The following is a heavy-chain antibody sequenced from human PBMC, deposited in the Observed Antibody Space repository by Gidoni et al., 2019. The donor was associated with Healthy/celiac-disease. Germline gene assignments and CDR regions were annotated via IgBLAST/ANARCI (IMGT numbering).Heavy chain of an antibody. Sequence: EVQLVESGGGLVKPGGSLRLSCAASGFTFSSYSMNWVRQAPGKGLEWVSSISSSSSYIYYADSVKGRFTISRDNAKNSLYLQMNSLRAEDTAVYYCAREGSYGDYRFFDYWGQGTLVTVSS. CDR2: ISSSSSYI. CDR3: AREGSYGDYRFFDY. J-gene: IGHJ4*02. V-gene: IGHV3-21*01. CDR1: GFTFSSYS. D-gene: IGHD4-17*01.